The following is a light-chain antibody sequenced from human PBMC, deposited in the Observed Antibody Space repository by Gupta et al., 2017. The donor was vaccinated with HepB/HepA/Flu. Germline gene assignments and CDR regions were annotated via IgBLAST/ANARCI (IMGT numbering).Light chain of an antibody. CDR1: EAVNSNY. CDR3: QQDGYWPVA. CDR2: DAS. Sequence: EIVLTQSPDTLSLFPGERATLSCRASEAVNSNYVAWYQQKPGQAPRLLIFDASARATGLPDTFIGSVSGTEFTLTITRLEPDDFAVYYCQQDGYWPVAFGPGTKLHIK. V-gene: IGKV3D-20*02. J-gene: IGKJ3*01.